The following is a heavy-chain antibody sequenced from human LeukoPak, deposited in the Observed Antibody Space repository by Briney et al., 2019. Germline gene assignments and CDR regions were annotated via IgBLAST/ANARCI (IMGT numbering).Heavy chain of an antibody. D-gene: IGHD3-9*01. J-gene: IGHJ3*02. CDR3: ARGGYDILTGYTDAFDI. V-gene: IGHV4-4*07. CDR1: GGSISSYY. Sequence: SETLSLICTVSGGSISSYYWSWIRQPAGKGLEWIGRIYTSGSTNYNPSLKSRVTMSVDTSKNQFSLKLSSVTAADTAVYYCARGGYDILTGYTDAFDIWGQGTMVTVSS. CDR2: IYTSGST.